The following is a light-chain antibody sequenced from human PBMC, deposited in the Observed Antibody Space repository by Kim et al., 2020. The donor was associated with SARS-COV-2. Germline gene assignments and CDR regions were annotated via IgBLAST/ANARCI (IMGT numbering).Light chain of an antibody. CDR2: GAS. V-gene: IGKV3-15*01. Sequence: VMTQSPATLSVSPGERATLSCRASQSISTYLAWYQQKPGQTPRLLIYGASTRATGLPARFSASGSGTEFTLTISSLQSEDFAVYFFHPYKEWPPGDPLGQGTTLEI. J-gene: IGKJ2*01. CDR3: HPYKEWPPGDP. CDR1: QSISTY.